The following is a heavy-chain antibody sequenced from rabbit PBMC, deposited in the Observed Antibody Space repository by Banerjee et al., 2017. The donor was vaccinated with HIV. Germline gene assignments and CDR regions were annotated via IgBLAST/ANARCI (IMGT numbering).Heavy chain of an antibody. V-gene: IGHV1S45*01. Sequence: QEQLVESGGGLVTPEGSLTLTCTASGFTLSSYWMCWVRQAPGKGLEWIACIYGGSRGDTYYASWAKGRFTISKTSSTTVTLQMTSLTAADTATYFCARDLAGVIGWNFSLWGQGTLVTVS. J-gene: IGHJ4*01. CDR1: GFTLSSYW. CDR3: ARDLAGVIGWNFSL. D-gene: IGHD4-1*01. CDR2: IYGGSRGDT.